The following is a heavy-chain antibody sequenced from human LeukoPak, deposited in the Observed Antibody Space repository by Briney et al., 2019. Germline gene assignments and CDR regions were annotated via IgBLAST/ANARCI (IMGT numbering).Heavy chain of an antibody. D-gene: IGHD3-3*01. CDR3: ARTSFITIFGVVIKHYYYYYMDV. Sequence: SETLSLTCAVYGGSFSGYYWSWIRQPPGKGLEWIGEINHSGSTNYNPSLKSRVTISVDTSKNQFSLKLSSVTAADTAVYYCARTSFITIFGVVIKHYYYYYMDVWGKGTTVTVSS. CDR2: INHSGST. J-gene: IGHJ6*03. V-gene: IGHV4-34*01. CDR1: GGSFSGYY.